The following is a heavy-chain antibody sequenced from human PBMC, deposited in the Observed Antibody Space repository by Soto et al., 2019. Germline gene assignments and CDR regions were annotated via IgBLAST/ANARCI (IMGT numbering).Heavy chain of an antibody. CDR2: IRNKANSYSK. Sequence: EVQVAESGGGLVQPGGSLRLSCAASGFTFSDHYMDWVRQVPGKGLEWVGRIRNKANSYSKAYAASVKGRFIISRDDSENSVYLQMTSLKVEDTAVYYCAPLTGVWGQGTLVTVSS. J-gene: IGHJ1*01. CDR3: APLTGV. D-gene: IGHD2-8*01. CDR1: GFTFSDHY. V-gene: IGHV3-72*01.